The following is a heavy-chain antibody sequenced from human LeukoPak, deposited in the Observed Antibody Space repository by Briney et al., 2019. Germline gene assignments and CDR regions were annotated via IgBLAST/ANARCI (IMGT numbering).Heavy chain of an antibody. J-gene: IGHJ4*02. D-gene: IGHD5-18*01. CDR2: INHSGST. Sequence: SETLSLTCAVYGGSFSGYYWSWIRQPPGKGLEWIGEINHSGSTNYNPSLKSRVTISVDTSKNQFSLKLSSVTAADTAVYYCARSGYSYGYKDYWGQGTLVTVSS. V-gene: IGHV4-34*01. CDR3: ARSGYSYGYKDY. CDR1: GGSFSGYY.